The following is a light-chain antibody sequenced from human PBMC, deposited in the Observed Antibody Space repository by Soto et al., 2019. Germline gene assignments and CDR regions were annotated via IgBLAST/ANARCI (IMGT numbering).Light chain of an antibody. CDR3: QKYNSAPRK. CDR2: AAS. Sequence: IQFAQSPSSLSVSVVERVTITFLASQVISNYLAWYQQKPGKVPKLLIYAASTLQSGVPSRFSGSGSGTDFTLTISSLQPEDVATYYCQKYNSAPRKCGQGTKGDI. V-gene: IGKV1-27*01. J-gene: IGKJ1*01. CDR1: QVISNY.